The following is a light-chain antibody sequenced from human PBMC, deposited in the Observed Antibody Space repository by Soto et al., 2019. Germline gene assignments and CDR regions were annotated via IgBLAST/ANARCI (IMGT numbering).Light chain of an antibody. CDR2: SAS. Sequence: DIQMTQSPSSLSASVGDRVTITCRASQSIAGYLSWYQQRPGKAPKFLIYSASSLQRGVPSRFSGSGSGTDFSLTINGLQPEDFATYFCQQSCSVPITFVQGTRLEIK. CDR3: QQSCSVPIT. J-gene: IGKJ5*01. V-gene: IGKV1-39*01. CDR1: QSIAGY.